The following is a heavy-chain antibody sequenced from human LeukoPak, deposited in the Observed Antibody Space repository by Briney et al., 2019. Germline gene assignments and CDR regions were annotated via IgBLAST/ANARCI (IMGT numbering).Heavy chain of an antibody. CDR2: IRYEGSNK. J-gene: IGHJ4*02. CDR1: GFTFSSYC. V-gene: IGHV3-30*02. Sequence: GGSLRLSCAASGFTFSSYCMNWVRQAPGKGLEWVAFIRYEGSNKYYADSVKGRFTISRDNSKNTLYLQMNSLRAEDTAVYYCAKDRGVATTLDYWGQGTLVTVSS. CDR3: AKDRGVATTLDY. D-gene: IGHD5-12*01.